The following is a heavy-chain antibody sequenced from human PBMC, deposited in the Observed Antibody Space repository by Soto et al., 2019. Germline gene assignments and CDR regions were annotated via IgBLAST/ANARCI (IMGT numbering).Heavy chain of an antibody. CDR3: ARGGEYSRQDYYYGMDV. Sequence: ASVKVSCKASGYTFTSYAMHWVRQAPGQRLEWMGGINPINGTTKYAQKFQGRVTITADKSTSTAYMELSSLRSEDTAVYYCARGGEYSRQDYYYGMDVWGQGTTVTVSS. CDR2: INPINGTT. J-gene: IGHJ6*02. CDR1: GYTFTSYA. V-gene: IGHV1-3*01. D-gene: IGHD6-6*01.